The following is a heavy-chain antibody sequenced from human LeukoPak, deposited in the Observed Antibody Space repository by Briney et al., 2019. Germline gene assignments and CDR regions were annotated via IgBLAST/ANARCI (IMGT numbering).Heavy chain of an antibody. CDR1: GFTFSSYW. V-gene: IGHV3-7*05. D-gene: IGHD3-3*01. Sequence: PGGSLRLSCEASGFTFSSYWMSWVRQAPGKGLEWVAHINEDGSEKYYVESVKGRFTVSRDNAKNSLYLQMDSLRAEDTAVYYCARDGPHYDFWSGPAYWGQGTLVTVSS. CDR3: ARDGPHYDFWSGPAY. CDR2: INEDGSEK. J-gene: IGHJ4*02.